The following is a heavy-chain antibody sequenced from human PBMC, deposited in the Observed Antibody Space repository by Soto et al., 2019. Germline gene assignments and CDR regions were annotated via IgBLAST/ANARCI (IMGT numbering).Heavy chain of an antibody. D-gene: IGHD6-6*01. CDR1: GGSISSYY. Sequence: SETLSLTCTVSGGSISSYYWSWIRQPPGKGLEWIGYIYYSGSTNYNPSLKSRVTISVDTSKNQFSLKLSSVTAADTAVYCCARAPVEQLVPNYFDYWGQGTLVTVSS. J-gene: IGHJ4*02. CDR2: IYYSGST. V-gene: IGHV4-59*01. CDR3: ARAPVEQLVPNYFDY.